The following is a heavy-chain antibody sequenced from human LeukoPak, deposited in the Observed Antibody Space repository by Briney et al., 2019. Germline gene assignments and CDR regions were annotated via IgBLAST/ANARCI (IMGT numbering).Heavy chain of an antibody. V-gene: IGHV4-4*07. D-gene: IGHD6-19*01. Sequence: SETLSLTCTVSGGSISSYYWSWNRQPAGKGLEWIGRIYTSGSTNYNPSLKSRVTMSVDTSKNQFSLKLSSVTAADTAVYYCARVGPVAGTGFDYWGQGTLVTVSS. CDR2: IYTSGST. CDR1: GGSISSYY. J-gene: IGHJ4*02. CDR3: ARVGPVAGTGFDY.